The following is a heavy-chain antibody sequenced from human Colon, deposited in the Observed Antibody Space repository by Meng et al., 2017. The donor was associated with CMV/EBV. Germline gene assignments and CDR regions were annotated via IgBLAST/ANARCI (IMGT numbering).Heavy chain of an antibody. D-gene: IGHD1-1*01. Sequence: SVKVSCKASGYTFTGYYMHWVRQAPGQGLEWMGSINPNSGGTNYAQNFQGRVTMTRDTSISTAYMDLSRLRSDDTAVYYCARDAAYSWKGANWFDPWGQGTLVTVSS. V-gene: IGHV1-2*02. CDR2: INPNSGGT. J-gene: IGHJ5*02. CDR1: GYTFTGYY. CDR3: ARDAAYSWKGANWFDP.